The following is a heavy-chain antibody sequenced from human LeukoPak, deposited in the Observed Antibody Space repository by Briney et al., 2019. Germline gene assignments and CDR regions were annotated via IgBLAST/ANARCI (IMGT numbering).Heavy chain of an antibody. V-gene: IGHV5-51*01. D-gene: IGHD3-22*01. CDR2: IYPGDSDT. J-gene: IGHJ4*02. Sequence: GESLKISCKGSGYSFTSYWIGWVRQMPGKGREWMGLIYPGDSDTRYSPSFQGQVTISADKSMNTAYLQWSSLKASDTAMYYCARQYSSGISGYWGQGTLVIVSS. CDR1: GYSFTSYW. CDR3: ARQYSSGISGY.